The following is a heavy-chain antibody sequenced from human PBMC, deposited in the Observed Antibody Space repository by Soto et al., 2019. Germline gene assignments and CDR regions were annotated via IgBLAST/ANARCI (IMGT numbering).Heavy chain of an antibody. CDR3: AREAIFGVVRIYGMDV. CDR1: GFTFSSYW. CDR2: IKQDGSEK. D-gene: IGHD3-3*01. V-gene: IGHV3-7*01. J-gene: IGHJ6*02. Sequence: PGGSLRLSCAASGFTFSSYWMSWVRQAPGKGLEWVANIKQDGSEKYYVDSVKGRFTISRDNAKNSLYLQMNSLRAEDTAVYYCAREAIFGVVRIYGMDVWGQGTTVTVSS.